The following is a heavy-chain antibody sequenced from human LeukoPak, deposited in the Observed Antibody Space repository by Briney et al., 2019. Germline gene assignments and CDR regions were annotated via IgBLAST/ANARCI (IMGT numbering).Heavy chain of an antibody. CDR2: ISGTSTYI. V-gene: IGHV3-21*01. CDR1: GFTFNSHT. CDR3: ARVDYFES. J-gene: IGHJ4*02. Sequence: PGGSLRLSCAASGFTFNSHTMNWVRQAPGKGLEWVSSISGTSTYIYYADSVKGRFTISRDNAKNSLYLQMNSLTDEDTAVYYCARVDYFESWGQGTLVTVSS.